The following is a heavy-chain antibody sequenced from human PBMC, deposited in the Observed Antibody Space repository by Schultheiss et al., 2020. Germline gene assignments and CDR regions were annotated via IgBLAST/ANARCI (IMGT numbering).Heavy chain of an antibody. Sequence: SQTLSLTCTVSGGSISSYYWSWIRQPPGKGLEWIGRIYTSGSTNYNPSLKSRVTISVDTSKNQFSLKLSSVTAADTAVYYCARGGIAARLGYWGQGTLVTVSS. J-gene: IGHJ4*02. V-gene: IGHV4-4*08. D-gene: IGHD6-6*01. CDR3: ARGGIAARLGY. CDR1: GGSISSYY. CDR2: IYTSGST.